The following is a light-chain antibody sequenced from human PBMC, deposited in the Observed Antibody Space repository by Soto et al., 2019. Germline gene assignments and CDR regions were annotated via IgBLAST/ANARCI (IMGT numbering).Light chain of an antibody. CDR3: QQYGSSGT. V-gene: IGKV3-20*01. J-gene: IGKJ1*01. CDR2: GAS. CDR1: QSVSNNY. Sequence: EIVLTQSPGTLSLSPGERATLSCRASQSVSNNYLAWYQQKPGQAPRLLIYGASNRATGVPDWFSGSGSGTDFTLTISRLEPEDVAVYYCQQYGSSGTFGQGTKVEIK.